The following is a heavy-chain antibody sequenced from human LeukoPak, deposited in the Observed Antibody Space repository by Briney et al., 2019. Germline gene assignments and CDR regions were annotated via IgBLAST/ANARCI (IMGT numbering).Heavy chain of an antibody. J-gene: IGHJ3*02. CDR3: ATLGATTQEDAFDI. D-gene: IGHD1-26*01. V-gene: IGHV1-46*01. Sequence: ASVKVSCKASGYTVTSYYMHWVRQAPGQGLEWMGLINPSGGSTSYAQKFQGRVIMTRDTSTSTVYMELSSLRSEDTAVYYCATLGATTQEDAFDIWGQGPMVTVSS. CDR2: INPSGGST. CDR1: GYTVTSYY.